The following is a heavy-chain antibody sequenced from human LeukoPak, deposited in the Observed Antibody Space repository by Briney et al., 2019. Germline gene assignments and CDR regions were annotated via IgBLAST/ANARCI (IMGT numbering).Heavy chain of an antibody. CDR3: AREYGGNPIFMWYYYYYMDV. J-gene: IGHJ6*03. D-gene: IGHD4-23*01. Sequence: PGGSLRLSCAASGFTFRNYWMSWVRQAPGKGLEWVAVISYDGSNKYYADSVKGRFTISRDNSKNTLYLQMNSLRAEDTAVYYCAREYGGNPIFMWYYYYYMDVWGKGTTVTVSS. CDR2: ISYDGSNK. CDR1: GFTFRNYW. V-gene: IGHV3-30*03.